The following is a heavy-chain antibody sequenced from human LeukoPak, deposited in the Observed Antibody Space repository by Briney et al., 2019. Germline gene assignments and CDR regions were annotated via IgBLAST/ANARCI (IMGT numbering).Heavy chain of an antibody. V-gene: IGHV6-1*01. J-gene: IGHJ4*02. CDR3: AREGVGATMAN. D-gene: IGHD1-26*01. CDR1: GDTVSNKNAA. CDR2: TYYRSKWYN. Sequence: SQTLPLTCAISGDTVSNKNAAWSWTRQSPSRGLEWLGRTYYRSKWYNDYAVSVKGRIDINPDTSKNQFSLRLNPVTPEDTAVYFCAREGVGATMANWGQGTLVTVSS.